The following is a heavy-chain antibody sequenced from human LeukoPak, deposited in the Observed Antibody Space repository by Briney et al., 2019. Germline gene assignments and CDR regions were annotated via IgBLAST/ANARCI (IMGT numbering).Heavy chain of an antibody. J-gene: IGHJ3*02. Sequence: TGGSLRLSCAASGFTFSSYWMSWVRQAPGKGLEWVAVISYDGSNKYYADSVKGRFTISRDNSKNTLYLQMNSLRAEDTAVYYCAKVTAMIVVVGPNDAFDIWGQGTMVTVSS. CDR3: AKVTAMIVVVGPNDAFDI. CDR2: ISYDGSNK. D-gene: IGHD3-22*01. V-gene: IGHV3-30*18. CDR1: GFTFSSYW.